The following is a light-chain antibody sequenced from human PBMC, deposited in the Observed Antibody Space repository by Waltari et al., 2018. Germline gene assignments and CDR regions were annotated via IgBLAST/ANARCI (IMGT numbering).Light chain of an antibody. CDR3: QQYKERPRT. V-gene: IGKV1-33*01. Sequence: DIQITHSPSPLSASVLDRVSFTCQASQDIRLYLSWSQQKPGKAPKVLIYDASNLETGVPSRFTGSRSGTDFTFTISSLQPEDIATYYCQQYKERPRTFGQGTKVEIK. J-gene: IGKJ1*01. CDR2: DAS. CDR1: QDIRLY.